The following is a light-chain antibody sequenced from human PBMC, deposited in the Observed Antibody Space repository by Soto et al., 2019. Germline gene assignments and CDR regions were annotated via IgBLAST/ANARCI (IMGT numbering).Light chain of an antibody. V-gene: IGKV1-5*01. J-gene: IGKJ1*01. CDR2: DAS. CDR3: QQYT. CDR1: QSISSW. Sequence: DIQMTQSPSTLSASVGDRVTITCRASQSISSWLAWYQQKPGKAPKLLIYDASSLESGVPSRFSGSGSGTEFTLTISSLQPDDFATDYCQQYTFGQGTKVEIK.